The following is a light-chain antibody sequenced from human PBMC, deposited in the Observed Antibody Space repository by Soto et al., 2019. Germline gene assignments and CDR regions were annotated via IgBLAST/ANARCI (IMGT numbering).Light chain of an antibody. V-gene: IGKV3-20*01. CDR1: QSVSSSY. Sequence: ESVLTQPPGALSLSPGERATLSCRASQSVSSSYLAWYQQKPRQAPRLLIYGASSSATGIPDRFSGSGSGTDFTLTISRLEPEDFAVYYCQQYGSSPRTFGQGTKVDIK. CDR3: QQYGSSPRT. CDR2: GAS. J-gene: IGKJ1*01.